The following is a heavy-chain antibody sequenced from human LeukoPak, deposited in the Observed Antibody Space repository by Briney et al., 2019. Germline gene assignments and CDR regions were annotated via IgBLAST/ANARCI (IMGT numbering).Heavy chain of an antibody. CDR2: IYTSGST. CDR1: GFSISTGYY. CDR3: ARDLYYGSGSYPNWFDP. J-gene: IGHJ5*02. D-gene: IGHD3-10*01. Sequence: SETLSLTCSVSGFSISTGYYWAWIRQSPGKGMEWIGRIYTSGSTNYNPSLKSRVTISVDTSKNQFSLKLSSVTAADTAVYYCARDLYYGSGSYPNWFDPWGQGTLVTVSS. V-gene: IGHV4-38-2*02.